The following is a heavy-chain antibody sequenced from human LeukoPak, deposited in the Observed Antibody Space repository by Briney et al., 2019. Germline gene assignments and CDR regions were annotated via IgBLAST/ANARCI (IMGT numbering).Heavy chain of an antibody. CDR3: AKDIGSGSYYHFDY. J-gene: IGHJ4*02. CDR1: GFTFNTYW. D-gene: IGHD1-26*01. Sequence: GGSLRLSCAASGFTFNTYWMHWVRQVPGKGLVWVSRINSDGSRTNYVDSAKGRFTISRDNAKNTLFLQMNSLRAEDTALYYCAKDIGSGSYYHFDYWGQGTLVTVSS. CDR2: INSDGSRT. V-gene: IGHV3-74*01.